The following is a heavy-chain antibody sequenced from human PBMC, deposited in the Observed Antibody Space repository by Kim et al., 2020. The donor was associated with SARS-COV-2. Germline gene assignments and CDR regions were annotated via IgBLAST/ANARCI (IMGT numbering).Heavy chain of an antibody. D-gene: IGHD3-22*01. CDR3: ARDLEYYYDNCEYYNNWGPRDFQY. J-gene: IGHJ1*01. CDR1: GYTFTNNG. V-gene: IGHV1-18*01. CDR2: ISAYNGNT. Sequence: ASVKVSCKASGYTFTNNGIIWVRQAPGQGLEWMGWISAYNGNTNYAQKFQDRVTMSTDTYTTTAYMELRSLRSDDTAVYYCARDLEYYYDNCEYYNNWGPRDFQYWGQGTLVTVSS.